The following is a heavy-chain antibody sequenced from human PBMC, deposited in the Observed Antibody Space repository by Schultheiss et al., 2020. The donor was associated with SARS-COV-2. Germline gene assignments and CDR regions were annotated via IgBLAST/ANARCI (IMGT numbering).Heavy chain of an antibody. CDR3: AISPNYYDSSGYAP. Sequence: SETLSLTCAVYGGSFSDYHWTWIRQPPGKGLEWIGEINRGGSTTYHPSLKGRVTISVDTSKNQFSLKLSSVTAADTAVYYCAISPNYYDSSGYAPWPLGTLVTVAS. CDR2: INRGGST. V-gene: IGHV4-34*01. D-gene: IGHD3-22*01. J-gene: IGHJ5*02. CDR1: GGSFSDYH.